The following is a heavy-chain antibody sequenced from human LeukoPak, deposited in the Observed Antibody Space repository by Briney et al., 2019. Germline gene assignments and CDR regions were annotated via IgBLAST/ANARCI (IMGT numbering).Heavy chain of an antibody. CDR2: ISRSSSYI. D-gene: IGHD1-26*01. CDR3: ARDPYSGGYGDYYYYYMDV. J-gene: IGHJ6*03. Sequence: GGSLRLSCAASGFTFSSSSMTWVRQAPGKGLEWVSSISRSSSYIYYADSVKGRFTISRDNAKNSLYLQINSLRAEDTAVYYCARDPYSGGYGDYYYYYMDVWGKGTTVTISS. CDR1: GFTFSSSS. V-gene: IGHV3-21*01.